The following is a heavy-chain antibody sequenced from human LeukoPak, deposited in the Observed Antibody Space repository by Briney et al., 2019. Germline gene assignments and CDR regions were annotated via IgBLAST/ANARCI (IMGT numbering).Heavy chain of an antibody. V-gene: IGHV1-18*01. CDR1: GYTFTSYG. CDR3: ARDRTIFGVVTPPLRWFDP. J-gene: IGHJ5*02. CDR2: ISAYNGNT. Sequence: ASVKVSCKASGYTFTSYGISWVRQAPGQGLEWMGWISAYNGNTNYAQKLQGRVTMTTDTSTSTAYMELRSLRSDDTAVYYCARDRTIFGVVTPPLRWFDPWGQGTLVTVSS. D-gene: IGHD3-3*01.